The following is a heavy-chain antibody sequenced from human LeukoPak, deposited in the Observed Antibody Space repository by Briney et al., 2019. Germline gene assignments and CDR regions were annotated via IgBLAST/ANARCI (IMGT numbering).Heavy chain of an antibody. CDR1: GGSISSSSYY. D-gene: IGHD3-10*01. Sequence: SETLSLTCTVSGGSISSSSYYWGWIRQPPGKGLEWIGSIYYSGSTYYNPSLKSRVTISVDTSKNQFSLKLSSVTAADTAVYYCARRGGYYGSGSYYTHWGQGTLVTVSS. V-gene: IGHV4-39*01. J-gene: IGHJ4*02. CDR3: ARRGGYYGSGSYYTH. CDR2: IYYSGST.